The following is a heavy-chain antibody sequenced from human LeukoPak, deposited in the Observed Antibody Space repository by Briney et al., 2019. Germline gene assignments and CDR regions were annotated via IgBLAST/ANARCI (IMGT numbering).Heavy chain of an antibody. CDR1: GFTFSSYA. CDR2: ISGSGGST. CDR3: ARVYYSGSYDYWYFDL. J-gene: IGHJ2*01. V-gene: IGHV3-23*01. D-gene: IGHD1-26*01. Sequence: GGSLRLSCAASGFTFSSYATSWVRQAPGKGLEWVSAISGSGGSTYYADSVKGRFTISRDNAKNSLYLQMNSLRAEDTAVYYCARVYYSGSYDYWYFDLWGRGTLVTVSS.